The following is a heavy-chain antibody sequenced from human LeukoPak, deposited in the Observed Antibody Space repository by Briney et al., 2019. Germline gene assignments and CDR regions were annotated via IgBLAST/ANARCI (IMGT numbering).Heavy chain of an antibody. V-gene: IGHV1-8*01. CDR2: MNPNSGNT. D-gene: IGHD4-11*01. CDR3: ARVRTTVTTHNDY. Sequence: GASVKVSCKASGYTFTSYDINWVRQATGQGLEWMGWMNPNSGNTGYAQKFQGRVTMTRNTSISTAYMELSSLRSEDTAAYYCARVRTTVTTHNDYWGQGTLVTVSS. J-gene: IGHJ4*02. CDR1: GYTFTSYD.